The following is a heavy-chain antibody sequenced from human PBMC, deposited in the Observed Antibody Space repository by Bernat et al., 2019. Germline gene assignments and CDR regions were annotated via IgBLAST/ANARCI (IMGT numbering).Heavy chain of an antibody. J-gene: IGHJ4*02. CDR2: ISWNSGSI. CDR1: GFTFDDYA. Sequence: EVQLVESGGGLVQPGRSLRLSCAASGFTFDDYAMHWVRQAPGKGLEWVSGISWNSGSIGYADSVKGRFTISRDNAKNSLYLQMNSLRAKDTALYYCAKDKNSGSYWGADYWGQGTLVTVSS. D-gene: IGHD1-26*01. V-gene: IGHV3-9*01. CDR3: AKDKNSGSYWGADY.